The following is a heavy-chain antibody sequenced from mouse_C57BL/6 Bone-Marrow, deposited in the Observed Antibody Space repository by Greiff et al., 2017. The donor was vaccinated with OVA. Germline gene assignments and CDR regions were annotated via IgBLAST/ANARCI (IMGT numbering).Heavy chain of an antibody. CDR3: ARNYYGYLDY. Sequence: EVQVVESGGGLVKPGGSLKLSCAASGFTFSDYGMHWVRQAPETGLEWVAYISSGSSTIYYADTVKGPFTISRDNAKNTLFLQMSRMRAEDTAMYYCARNYYGYLDYWGQGTTLTVSS. CDR1: GFTFSDYG. J-gene: IGHJ2*01. V-gene: IGHV5-17*01. CDR2: ISSGSSTI. D-gene: IGHD1-1*01.